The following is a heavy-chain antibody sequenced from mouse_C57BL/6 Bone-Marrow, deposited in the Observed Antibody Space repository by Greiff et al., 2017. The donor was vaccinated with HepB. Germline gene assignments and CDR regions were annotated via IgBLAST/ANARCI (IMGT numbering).Heavy chain of an antibody. Sequence: QVQLQQSGAELVKPGASVKMSCKASGYTFTSYWITWVKQRPGQGLEWIGDIYPGSGSTNYNEKFKSKATLTVDTSSSTAYMQLSSLTSEDYAVYYCARGGPGRGGYYFDYWGQGTTLTVSS. CDR3: ARGGPGRGGYYFDY. CDR2: IYPGSGST. J-gene: IGHJ2*01. CDR1: GYTFTSYW. V-gene: IGHV1-55*01.